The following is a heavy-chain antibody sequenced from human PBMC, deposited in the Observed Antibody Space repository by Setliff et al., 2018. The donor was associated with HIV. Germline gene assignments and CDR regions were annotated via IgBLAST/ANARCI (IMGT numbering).Heavy chain of an antibody. CDR3: ATKVESSGYHGGNYFDF. J-gene: IGHJ4*02. Sequence: GGSLRLSCVVSGFTFSSYGMHWVRQAPGKGLEWVAFIRYDGSNKYYADSVKGRFTISRDNSKNTLYLQMNSLRAEDTAVYYCATKVESSGYHGGNYFDFWGRGSLVTVSS. CDR1: GFTFSSYG. D-gene: IGHD3-22*01. CDR2: IRYDGSNK. V-gene: IGHV3-30*02.